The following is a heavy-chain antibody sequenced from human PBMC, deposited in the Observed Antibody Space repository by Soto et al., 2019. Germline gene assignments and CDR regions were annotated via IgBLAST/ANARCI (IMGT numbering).Heavy chain of an antibody. D-gene: IGHD3-16*02. V-gene: IGHV3-23*01. J-gene: IGHJ5*02. CDR1: GFTFSNSA. Sequence: EVHLLESGGGLVQPGGSLRLCCAASGFTFSNSAMTWVRQALGKGPEWVSSIGRTNNTHYADSVKGRFAISRDNSQNTSYLQMNRLTAGGSAVYFCAKVDAYSYRTHHWGHATLVTVSS. CDR3: AKVDAYSYRTHH. CDR2: IGRTNNT.